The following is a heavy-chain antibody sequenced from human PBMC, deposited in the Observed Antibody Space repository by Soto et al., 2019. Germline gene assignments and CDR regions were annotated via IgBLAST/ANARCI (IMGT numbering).Heavy chain of an antibody. J-gene: IGHJ4*02. Sequence: EVQLVESGGGLVQPGGSLRLSCVPSGFTFNSHWMHWVRQAPGKGLVWVSRINGDGSSTSYADSVRGRFPISRDNAKNTLYLQMNSLRAEDTAVYYCARDPRDGYHSPPDYWGQGTLVTVSS. CDR3: ARDPRDGYHSPPDY. CDR1: GFTFNSHW. V-gene: IGHV3-74*01. CDR2: INGDGSST. D-gene: IGHD5-12*01.